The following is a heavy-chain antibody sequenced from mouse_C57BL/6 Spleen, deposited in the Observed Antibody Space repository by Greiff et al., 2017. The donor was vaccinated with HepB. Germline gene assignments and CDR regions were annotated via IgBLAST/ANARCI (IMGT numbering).Heavy chain of an antibody. J-gene: IGHJ2*01. V-gene: IGHV5-17*01. CDR1: GFTFSDYG. CDR3: AGGTTVVVPYFDY. D-gene: IGHD1-1*01. CDR2: ISSGSSTI. Sequence: VQLKESGGGLVKPGGSLKLSCAASGFTFSDYGMHWVRQAPEKGLEWVAYISSGSSTIYYADTVKGRFTISRDNAKNTLFLQMTSLRSEDTAMYYCAGGTTVVVPYFDYWGQGTTLTVSS.